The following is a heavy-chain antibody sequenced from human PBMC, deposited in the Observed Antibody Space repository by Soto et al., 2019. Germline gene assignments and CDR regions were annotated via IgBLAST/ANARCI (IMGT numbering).Heavy chain of an antibody. Sequence: SVKVSCKSSGYTFTVYYMHWLRQAPGQGLEWMGWINPNSGGTNYAQKFQGRVTMTRDTSISTAYMELSRLRSDDTAVYYSATYYGSGSHSPTYYYYYGMDVWRQGTTVTVSS. D-gene: IGHD3-10*01. V-gene: IGHV1-2*02. CDR2: INPNSGGT. J-gene: IGHJ6*02. CDR3: ATYYGSGSHSPTYYYYYGMDV. CDR1: GYTFTVYY.